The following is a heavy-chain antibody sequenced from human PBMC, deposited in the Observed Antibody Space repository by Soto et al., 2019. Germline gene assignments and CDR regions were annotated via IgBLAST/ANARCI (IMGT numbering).Heavy chain of an antibody. CDR2: INHSGST. J-gene: IGHJ1*01. CDR1: GGSFSGYY. CDR3: ARGRVEVVAAHRISTMNFQH. D-gene: IGHD2-15*01. Sequence: SETLSLTCAVYGGSFSGYYWSWIRQPPGKGLEWIGEINHSGSTNYNPSLKSRVTISVDTSKNQFSLKLGSVTAADTAVYYCARGRVEVVAAHRISTMNFQHWGQGTLVTVSS. V-gene: IGHV4-34*01.